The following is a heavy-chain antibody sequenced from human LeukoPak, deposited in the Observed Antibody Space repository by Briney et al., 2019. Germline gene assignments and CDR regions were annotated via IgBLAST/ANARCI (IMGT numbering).Heavy chain of an antibody. CDR2: IYYSGST. D-gene: IGHD3-10*01. V-gene: IGHV4-30-4*01. CDR1: GGSISSGDYY. CDR3: ARLWFGELSPLFDY. Sequence: PSQTLSLTCTVSGGSISSGDYYWGWIRQPPGKGLEWIGYIYYSGSTYYNPSLKSRVTISVDTSKNQFSLKLSSVTAADTAVYYCARLWFGELSPLFDYWGQGTLVTVSS. J-gene: IGHJ4*02.